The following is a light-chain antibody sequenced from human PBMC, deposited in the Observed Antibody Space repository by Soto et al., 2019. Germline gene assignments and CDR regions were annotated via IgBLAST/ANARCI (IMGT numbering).Light chain of an antibody. Sequence: DIQMTQSPSILSASVGDRVTVTCRASQSVSRWLAWLQQKPGKAPRLLIYHVSTLESGVASRFSGSGSGTEFTLTISSLQPDDFATYYCQQYADYPWTFGQGTKVEIK. V-gene: IGKV1-5*01. CDR2: HVS. CDR1: QSVSRW. J-gene: IGKJ1*01. CDR3: QQYADYPWT.